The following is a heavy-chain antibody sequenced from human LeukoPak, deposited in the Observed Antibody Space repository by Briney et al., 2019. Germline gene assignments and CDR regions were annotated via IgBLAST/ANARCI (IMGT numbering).Heavy chain of an antibody. CDR2: ISGGAGST. Sequence: GGSLRLSCAASAITFSTYAMSWVRQAPGKGLECVSVISGGAGSTYYADSVKGRFTISRDNSKNSLYLQMNSLRAEDTALYYCAKGRGYYDSSGYYDYWGQGTLVIVSS. D-gene: IGHD3-22*01. CDR3: AKGRGYYDSSGYYDY. J-gene: IGHJ4*02. V-gene: IGHV3-23*01. CDR1: AITFSTYA.